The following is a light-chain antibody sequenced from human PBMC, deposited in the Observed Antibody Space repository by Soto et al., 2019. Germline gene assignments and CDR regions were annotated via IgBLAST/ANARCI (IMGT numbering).Light chain of an antibody. Sequence: EIVLTQSPGTLSLSPGERATLSCRASQSVSSNYLTWYQQKPGQTPRLLIYGASSRATGIPDRFSGSGSGTDFTLPISRLEPEDFAVYYCHQYGSSPYTFGQGTKLEIK. CDR3: HQYGSSPYT. V-gene: IGKV3-20*01. J-gene: IGKJ2*01. CDR1: QSVSSNY. CDR2: GAS.